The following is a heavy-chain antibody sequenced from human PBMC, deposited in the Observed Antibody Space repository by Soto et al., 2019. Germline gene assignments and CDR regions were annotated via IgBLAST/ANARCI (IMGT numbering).Heavy chain of an antibody. J-gene: IGHJ5*02. Sequence: ASVEVSCKASGYTFTSYGISGARQAPGQGLEWMGWISAYNGNTNYAQKLQGRVTMTTDTSTSTAYMELRSLRSDDTAVYYCARDLDFYRGWYVDWFDPWGQGTLVTVS. V-gene: IGHV1-18*01. D-gene: IGHD6-19*01. CDR1: GYTFTSYG. CDR2: ISAYNGNT. CDR3: ARDLDFYRGWYVDWFDP.